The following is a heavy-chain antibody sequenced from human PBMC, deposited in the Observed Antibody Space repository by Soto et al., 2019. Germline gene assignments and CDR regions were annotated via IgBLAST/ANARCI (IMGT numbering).Heavy chain of an antibody. V-gene: IGHV1-18*01. CDR3: ARDPGLTDYYGSGSYYLHYYYYYMDV. CDR1: GYTFTSYG. Sequence: ASVKVSCKASGYTFTSYGISWVRQAPGQGLEWMGWISAYNGNTNYAQKLQGRVTMTTDTSTSTAYMELRSLRSDDTAVYYCARDPGLTDYYGSGSYYLHYYYYYMDVWGKGTTVTVSS. J-gene: IGHJ6*03. D-gene: IGHD3-10*01. CDR2: ISAYNGNT.